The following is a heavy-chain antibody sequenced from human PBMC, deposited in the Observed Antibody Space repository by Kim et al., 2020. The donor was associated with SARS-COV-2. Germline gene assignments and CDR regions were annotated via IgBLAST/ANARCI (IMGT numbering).Heavy chain of an antibody. Sequence: DSVKGRFTISRDNAKNSLYLQMNSLRAEDTAVYYCASPLAYDYGDDAFDIWGQGTMVTVSS. D-gene: IGHD4-17*01. CDR3: ASPLAYDYGDDAFDI. V-gene: IGHV3-21*01. J-gene: IGHJ3*02.